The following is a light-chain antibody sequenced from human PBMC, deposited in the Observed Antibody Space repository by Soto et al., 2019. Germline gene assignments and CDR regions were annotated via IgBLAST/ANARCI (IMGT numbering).Light chain of an antibody. J-gene: IGKJ5*01. CDR2: AAS. CDR3: QQSYNNPT. CDR1: QNINSY. V-gene: IGKV1-39*01. Sequence: DIQMTQSPSSLSASVGDRVTITCRASQNINSYLNWYQHKPGKAPNPLIYAASSLQSGVPSRFSGSGSGTHFTLTISSLQPEDSAIYYCQQSYNNPTFGQGTRLEIK.